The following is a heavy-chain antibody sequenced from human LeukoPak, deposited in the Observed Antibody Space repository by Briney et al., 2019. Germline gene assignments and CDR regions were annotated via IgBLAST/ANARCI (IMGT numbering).Heavy chain of an antibody. CDR2: IYYSGST. CDR3: ARGFGYYDVLTAF. J-gene: IGHJ4*02. CDR1: GGSMRDYY. D-gene: IGHD3-9*01. V-gene: IGHV4-59*01. Sequence: PSETLSLTCAVSGGSMRDYYWSWIRQPPSKELEWIGNIYYSGSTNYNPSLKSRVTISVDTSKNQFSLKVRSVTAANTAVYYCARGFGYYDVLTAFWGQGTLVTVSA.